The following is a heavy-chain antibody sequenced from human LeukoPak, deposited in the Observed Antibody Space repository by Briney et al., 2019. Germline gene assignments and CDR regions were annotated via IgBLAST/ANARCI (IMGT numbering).Heavy chain of an antibody. J-gene: IGHJ6*02. CDR3: VGVVSYYYGMDV. Sequence: GGSLRLSCAASGFTFSSYGMHWVRQAPGKGLEWVAVISYDGSNKYYADSMKGRFTISRDNSKNTLYLQMNSLRAEDTAVYYCVGVVSYYYGMDVWGQGTTVTVSS. V-gene: IGHV3-30*03. D-gene: IGHD3-22*01. CDR2: ISYDGSNK. CDR1: GFTFSSYG.